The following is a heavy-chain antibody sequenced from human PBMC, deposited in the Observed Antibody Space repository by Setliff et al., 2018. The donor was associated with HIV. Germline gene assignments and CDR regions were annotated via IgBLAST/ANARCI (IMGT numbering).Heavy chain of an antibody. CDR1: GYTFTGFY. D-gene: IGHD2-21*01. CDR2: FNPNSGDT. V-gene: IGHV1-2*06. J-gene: IGHJ3*02. CDR3: ARVLHCGGDCYTDAFDI. Sequence: ASVKVSCKASGYTFTGFYMHWVRQAPGQGLEWMGRFNPNSGDTNYAQKFQGRVTMTRDTSFSTAYMELSRLRSDDTAVYYCARVLHCGGDCYTDAFDIRGQGTMVTVSS.